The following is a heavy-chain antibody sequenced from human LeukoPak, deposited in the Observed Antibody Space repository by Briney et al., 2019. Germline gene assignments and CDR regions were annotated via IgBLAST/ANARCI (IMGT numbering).Heavy chain of an antibody. D-gene: IGHD3-10*01. CDR3: ARYYYGSGSFANWFDP. J-gene: IGHJ5*02. V-gene: IGHV4-34*01. Sequence: PGGSLRLSCAASGFTFSSYGMSWIRQPPGKGLEWIGEINHSGSTNYNPSLTSRVTISVDTSKNQFSLKLSSVTAADTAVYYCARYYYGSGSFANWFDPWGQGTLVTVSS. CDR1: GFTFSSYG. CDR2: INHSGST.